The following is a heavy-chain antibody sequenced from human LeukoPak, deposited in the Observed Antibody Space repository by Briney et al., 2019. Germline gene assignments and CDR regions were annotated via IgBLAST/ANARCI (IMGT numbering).Heavy chain of an antibody. CDR2: INKDGIEK. CDR3: ARSGGTSARYFDWT. CDR1: GFTFRSYW. V-gene: IGHV3-7*01. J-gene: IGHJ4*02. Sequence: QSGGSLRLSCAASGFTFRSYWMSWVRQAPGKGLEWVANINKDGIEKYYADSVKGRFTISRDVTISRDNAKNSLYLQMNSLRAEDTAVYYCARSGGTSARYFDWTWGQGTLVTVSS. D-gene: IGHD3-9*01.